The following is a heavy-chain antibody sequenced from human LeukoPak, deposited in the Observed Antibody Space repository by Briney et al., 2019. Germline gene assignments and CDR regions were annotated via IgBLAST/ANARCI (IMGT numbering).Heavy chain of an antibody. Sequence: ASVKVSCKASGYTFTSYGISWVRQAPGQGLEGMGWISAYNGNTNYAQKLQGRVTMTTDTSTSTAYMELRSLRSDDTAVYYCARADIVATNWFDPWGQGTLVSVSS. V-gene: IGHV1-18*04. CDR1: GYTFTSYG. J-gene: IGHJ5*02. CDR3: ARADIVATNWFDP. CDR2: ISAYNGNT. D-gene: IGHD5-12*01.